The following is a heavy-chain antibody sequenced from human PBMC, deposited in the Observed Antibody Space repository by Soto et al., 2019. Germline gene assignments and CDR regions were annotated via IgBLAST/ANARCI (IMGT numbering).Heavy chain of an antibody. CDR1: GGTFNNYA. CDR3: ARLIGEGYSGTYALDY. CDR2: IIPLFGTA. D-gene: IGHD1-26*01. Sequence: QVQLVQSGAEVKKPGSSVKVSCKASGGTFNNYAISWVRQAPGQGLEWMGGIIPLFGTANYAQKFEGRVTITAEKSTDTAYLELRSLKSEDTAVYYCARLIGEGYSGTYALDYWGQGTLVTVSS. V-gene: IGHV1-69*06. J-gene: IGHJ4*02.